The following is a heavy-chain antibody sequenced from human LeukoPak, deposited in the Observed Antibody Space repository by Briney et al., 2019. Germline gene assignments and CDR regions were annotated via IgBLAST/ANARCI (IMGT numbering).Heavy chain of an antibody. CDR3: ARHSGCSSTSCYASCFDY. D-gene: IGHD2-2*01. J-gene: IGHJ4*02. Sequence: SETLSLTCTVSGGSISSYYWSWIRQPPGKGLEWIGYIYYSGSTNCNPSLKSRVTISVDTSKNQFSLKLSSVTAADTAVYYCARHSGCSSTSCYASCFDYWGQGTLVTVSS. V-gene: IGHV4-59*08. CDR2: IYYSGST. CDR1: GGSISSYY.